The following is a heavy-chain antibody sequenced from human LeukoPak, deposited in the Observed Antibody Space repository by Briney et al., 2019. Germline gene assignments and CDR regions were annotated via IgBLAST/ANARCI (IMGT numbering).Heavy chain of an antibody. Sequence: SQTLSLTCTVSGGSISSGDYYWSWIRQPPGTGLEWIGYIYYSGSTYYNPSLKSRVTISVDTPKNQFSLKLSSVTAADTAVYYCARERIRGSGSYYNSIDYWGQGTLVTVSS. D-gene: IGHD3-10*01. CDR3: ARERIRGSGSYYNSIDY. CDR2: IYYSGST. J-gene: IGHJ4*02. CDR1: GGSISSGDYY. V-gene: IGHV4-30-4*08.